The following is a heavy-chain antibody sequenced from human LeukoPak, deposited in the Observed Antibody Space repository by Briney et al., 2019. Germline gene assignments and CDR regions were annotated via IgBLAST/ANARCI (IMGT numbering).Heavy chain of an antibody. CDR1: GGSISSGDYY. CDR3: ARVLHYYDSSGYWGSWDAFDI. Sequence: SETLSLTCTVSGGSISSGDYYWSWIRQPPGKGLEWIGYIYYSGSTYYNPSLKSRVTISVDTSKNQFSLKLSSVTAADTAVYYCARVLHYYDSSGYWGSWDAFDIWGQGTMVTVSS. D-gene: IGHD3-22*01. CDR2: IYYSGST. J-gene: IGHJ3*02. V-gene: IGHV4-30-4*01.